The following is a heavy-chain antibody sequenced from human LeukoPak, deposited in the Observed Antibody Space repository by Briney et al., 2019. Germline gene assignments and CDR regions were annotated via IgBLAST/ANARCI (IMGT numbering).Heavy chain of an antibody. V-gene: IGHV4-30-2*01. D-gene: IGHD1-26*01. CDR3: ARHSGSYSADY. CDR1: GGSISSGGYY. Sequence: PSQTLSLTCTVSGGSISSGGYYWSWIRQPPGKGLEWIGYIYHSGSTYYNPSLKSRVTISVDRSKNQFSLKLSSVTAADTAVYYCARHSGSYSADYWGQGTLVTVSS. CDR2: IYHSGST. J-gene: IGHJ4*02.